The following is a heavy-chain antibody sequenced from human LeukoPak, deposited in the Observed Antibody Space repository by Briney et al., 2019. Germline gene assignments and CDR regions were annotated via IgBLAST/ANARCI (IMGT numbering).Heavy chain of an antibody. V-gene: IGHV1-69*02. CDR1: GGTFSSYT. CDR2: IIPILGIA. Sequence: SVKVSCQASGGTFSSYTISWVRQAPGQGLEWMGRIIPILGIANYAQKFQGRVTITADKSTSTANLEPSSLRSEDTAVYYCARGVTGAFDIWGQGTMVTVSS. D-gene: IGHD2-21*02. CDR3: ARGVTGAFDI. J-gene: IGHJ3*02.